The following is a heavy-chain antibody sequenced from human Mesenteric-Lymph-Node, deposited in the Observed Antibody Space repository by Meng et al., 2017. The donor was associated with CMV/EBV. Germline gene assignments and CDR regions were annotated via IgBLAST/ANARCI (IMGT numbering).Heavy chain of an antibody. D-gene: IGHD3-3*01. Sequence: GESLKISCAASGFTFDDYGMSWVRQAPGKGLEWVSGINWNGGSTGYADSVKGRFTISRDNAKNSLYLQMNSLRAEDTAVYYCARDDFWSGSHFDYWGQGTLVTVSS. J-gene: IGHJ4*02. CDR2: INWNGGST. CDR3: ARDDFWSGSHFDY. CDR1: GFTFDDYG. V-gene: IGHV3-20*04.